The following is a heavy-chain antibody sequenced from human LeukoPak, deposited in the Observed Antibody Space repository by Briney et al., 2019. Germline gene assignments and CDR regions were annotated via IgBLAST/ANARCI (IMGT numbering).Heavy chain of an antibody. CDR2: INHSGST. CDR3: ASSTPWIQLWYGRDY. J-gene: IGHJ4*02. Sequence: SETLSLTCTVSGGSISSYYWSWIRQPPGKGLEWIGEINHSGSTNYNPSLKSRVTISVDTSKNQFSLKLSSVTAADTAVYYCASSTPWIQLWYGRDYWGQGTLVTVSS. V-gene: IGHV4-34*01. CDR1: GGSISSYY. D-gene: IGHD5-18*01.